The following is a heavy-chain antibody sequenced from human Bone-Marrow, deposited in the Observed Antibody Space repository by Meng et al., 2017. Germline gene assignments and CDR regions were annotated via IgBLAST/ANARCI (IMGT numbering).Heavy chain of an antibody. D-gene: IGHD6-19*01. CDR2: IYHSGST. V-gene: IGHV4-4*02. J-gene: IGHJ4*02. CDR1: GGSISSSNW. Sequence: GQRTAAGPGLVKPSGPPSLACAVSGGSISSSNWWSWVRQPPGKGLEWIGEIYHSGSTNYNPSLKSRVAISVDKSKNQFSLKLSSVTAAGTAVYYCARARGIAVAEPWDYWGQGTLVTVSS. CDR3: ARARGIAVAEPWDY.